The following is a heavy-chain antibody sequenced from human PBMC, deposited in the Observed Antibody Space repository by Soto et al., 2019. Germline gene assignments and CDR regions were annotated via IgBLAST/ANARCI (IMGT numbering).Heavy chain of an antibody. CDR3: ESHYDMWSGYLSPVDY. D-gene: IGHD3-3*01. J-gene: IGHJ4*02. CDR2: IDTSGTKI. V-gene: IGHV3-11*01. Sequence: QVQLVESGGDLVKPGGSLRLSCAASGYTFSDYYMSWIRQAPGKGLEWISYIDTSGTKIYYADSVKGRFTITRDNAKKSLYVEMNSLRDEDTAVYYCESHYDMWSGYLSPVDYWGQGTLVTIS. CDR1: GYTFSDYY.